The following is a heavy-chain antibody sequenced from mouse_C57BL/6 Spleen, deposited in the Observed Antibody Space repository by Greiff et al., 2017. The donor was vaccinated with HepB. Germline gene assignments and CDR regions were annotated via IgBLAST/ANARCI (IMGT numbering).Heavy chain of an antibody. CDR3: ARRDGSSYNWFAY. V-gene: IGHV1-61*01. D-gene: IGHD1-1*01. J-gene: IGHJ3*01. Sequence: QVQLQQPGAELVRPGSSVKLSCKASGYTFTSYWMDWVKQRPGQGLEWIGNIYPSDSETHYNQKFKDKATLTVDKSSSTAYMQLSSLTSEDSAVYYCARRDGSSYNWFAYWGQGTLVTVSA. CDR1: GYTFTSYW. CDR2: IYPSDSET.